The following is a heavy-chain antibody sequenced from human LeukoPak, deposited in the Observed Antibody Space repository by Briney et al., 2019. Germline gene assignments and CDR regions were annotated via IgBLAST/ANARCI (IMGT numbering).Heavy chain of an antibody. Sequence: SETLSFTCTVSGGSISSSGYYWGWIRQSPGEGLEWIGNIYYSGITYYNPSLKSRVTISVDTSENHFSLKLSSVTAADTAVYYCARLNSLGYSSGWYPDYWGQGTLVTVSS. V-gene: IGHV4-39*02. D-gene: IGHD6-19*01. CDR1: GGSISSSGYY. CDR3: ARLNSLGYSSGWYPDY. CDR2: IYYSGIT. J-gene: IGHJ4*02.